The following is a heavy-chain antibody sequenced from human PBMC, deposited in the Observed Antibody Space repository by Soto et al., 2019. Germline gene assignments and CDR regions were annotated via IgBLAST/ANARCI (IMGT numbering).Heavy chain of an antibody. CDR3: ARDIVVVAASPSGFDY. J-gene: IGHJ4*02. V-gene: IGHV3-21*01. CDR1: GFTFSSYS. Sequence: PGGSLRLSCAASGFTFSSYSMNWVRPAPGKGLEWVSSISSSSTYIYYADSVKGRFTISRDNAKNSLYLQMNSLRAEDTAVYYCARDIVVVAASPSGFDYWGQGTLVTVS. D-gene: IGHD2-15*01. CDR2: ISSSSTYI.